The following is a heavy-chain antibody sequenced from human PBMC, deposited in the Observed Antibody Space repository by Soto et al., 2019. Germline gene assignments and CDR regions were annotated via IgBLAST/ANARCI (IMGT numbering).Heavy chain of an antibody. J-gene: IGHJ5*01. D-gene: IGHD7-27*01. CDR3: ARGRYCLTGRCFPNWFDS. V-gene: IGHV4-30-4*02. CDR2: IYKSATT. Sequence: SETLSLTCSVSGDSISSLDYFWAWIRQPPGQALEYIGYIYKSATTYYNPSFESRVAISVDTSKSQFSLNVTSVTAADTAVYFCARGRYCLTGRCFPNWFDSWGQGALVTVSS. CDR1: GDSISSLDYF.